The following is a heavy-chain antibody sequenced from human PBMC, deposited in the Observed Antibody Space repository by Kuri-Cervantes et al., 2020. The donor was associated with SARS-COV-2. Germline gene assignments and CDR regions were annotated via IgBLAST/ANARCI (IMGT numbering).Heavy chain of an antibody. V-gene: IGHV1-2*02. J-gene: IGHJ4*02. CDR3: ARDGLRRSTDY. CDR1: GYTLTELS. CDR2: INPNSGGT. Sequence: ASVKVSCKVSGYTLTELSMHWVRQAPGQGLEWMGWINPNSGGTNYAQKFQGRVTMTRDTSISTAYMELSRLRSDDTAVYYCARDGLRRSTDYWGQGTLVTVSS. D-gene: IGHD5-12*01.